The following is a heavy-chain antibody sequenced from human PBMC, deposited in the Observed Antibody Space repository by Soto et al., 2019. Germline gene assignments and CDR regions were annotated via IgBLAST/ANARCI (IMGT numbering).Heavy chain of an antibody. V-gene: IGHV3-53*01. J-gene: IGHJ5*02. CDR2: MYPGGSA. CDR1: GFSVSSNY. D-gene: IGHD2-15*01. Sequence: PGGSLRLSCAASGFSVSSNYMSWVRQAPGKGLEWVSIMYPGGSADYADSVKGRFTISRDNSKNTVFLQLSSLRAEDTAVYYCARGYCSGGSCYRHWFDPWGQGILVTVSS. CDR3: ARGYCSGGSCYRHWFDP.